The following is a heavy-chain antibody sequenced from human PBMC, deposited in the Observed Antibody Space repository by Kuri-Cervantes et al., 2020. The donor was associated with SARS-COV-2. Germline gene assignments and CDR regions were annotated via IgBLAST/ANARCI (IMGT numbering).Heavy chain of an antibody. J-gene: IGHJ4*02. CDR1: GYTFTGYH. CDR2: IIPIFGTA. Sequence: SVKVSCKASGYTFTGYHIHWVRQAPGQRLEWMGGIIPIFGTANYAQKFQGRVTITADESTSTAYMELSSLRSEDTAVYYCARGPSSLYDFWSGYHEGGYYFDYWGQGTLVTVSS. V-gene: IGHV1-69*13. D-gene: IGHD3-3*01. CDR3: ARGPSSLYDFWSGYHEGGYYFDY.